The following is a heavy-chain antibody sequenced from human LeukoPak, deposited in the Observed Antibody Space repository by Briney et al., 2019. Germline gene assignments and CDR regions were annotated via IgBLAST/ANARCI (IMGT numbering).Heavy chain of an antibody. CDR1: GLTFSGYS. CDR2: ITSGGDYI. Sequence: PGGSLRLSCAAFGLTFSGYSMNWVRQAPGKGLEWVSSITSGGDYIYYADSVKGRFTTSRDNAKNSLSLQLNSLRVEDTAVYYCARGHYDVLAASYKWTPDYWGQGTLVTVSS. CDR3: ARGHYDVLAASYKWTPDY. J-gene: IGHJ4*02. V-gene: IGHV3-21*01. D-gene: IGHD3-9*01.